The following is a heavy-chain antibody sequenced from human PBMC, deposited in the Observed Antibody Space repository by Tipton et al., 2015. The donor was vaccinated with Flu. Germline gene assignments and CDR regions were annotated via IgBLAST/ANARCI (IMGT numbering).Heavy chain of an antibody. D-gene: IGHD3-10*01. CDR3: ARDQGFGDGLTYDYYAMGV. V-gene: IGHV4-31*02. CDR1: GGSINSGGAY. Sequence: LRLSCTVSGGSINSGGAYWTWICQHPGKGLEWIGCIYYSGSTYYNPSLESRVTISVDTSKNQFSLKLNSVTAADTAVYYCARDQGFGDGLTYDYYAMGVWGQGTTVTVSS. J-gene: IGHJ6*02. CDR2: IYYSGST.